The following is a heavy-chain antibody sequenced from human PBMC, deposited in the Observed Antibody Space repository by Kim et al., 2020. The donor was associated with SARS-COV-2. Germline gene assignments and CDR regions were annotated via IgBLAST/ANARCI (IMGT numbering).Heavy chain of an antibody. Sequence: YADSVKGRFTISRDNSKNTLYLQMNSLRDEDTAVYYCAKQSSSRWYTDYWGQGTLVTVSS. V-gene: IGHV3-23*05. CDR3: AKQSSSRWYTDY. D-gene: IGHD6-19*01. J-gene: IGHJ4*02.